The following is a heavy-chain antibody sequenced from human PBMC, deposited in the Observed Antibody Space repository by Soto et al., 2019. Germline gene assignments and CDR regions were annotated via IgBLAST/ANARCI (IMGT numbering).Heavy chain of an antibody. V-gene: IGHV4-34*01. D-gene: IGHD6-13*01. CDR3: ARKRQRQLAPFDY. CDR1: GGSFSGYY. Sequence: SETLSLTCAVYGGSFSGYYWSWIRQPPGKGLEWIGEINHSGGTNYNPSLKSRVTISVDTSKNQFSLKLSSVTAADTAVYYCARKRQRQLAPFDYWGQGTLVTVSS. J-gene: IGHJ4*02. CDR2: INHSGGT.